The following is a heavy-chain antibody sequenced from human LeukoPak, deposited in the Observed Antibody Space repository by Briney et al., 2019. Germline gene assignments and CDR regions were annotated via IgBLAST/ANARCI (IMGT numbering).Heavy chain of an antibody. J-gene: IGHJ3*02. CDR3: ARSRVVISAFDI. Sequence: SVKVSCKASGGTFSSYAIRWVREAPGQGLEWMERIIPIFGTANYAQKFQGRITITTDECTSTAYMELSSLRSEDTAVYYCARSRVVISAFDIWGQGTMVTVSS. CDR2: IIPIFGTA. V-gene: IGHV1-69*05. D-gene: IGHD3-3*01. CDR1: GGTFSSYA.